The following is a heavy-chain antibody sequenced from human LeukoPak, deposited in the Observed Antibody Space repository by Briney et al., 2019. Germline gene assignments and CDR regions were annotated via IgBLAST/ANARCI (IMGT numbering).Heavy chain of an antibody. V-gene: IGHV4-59*12. CDR2: IYYSGST. CDR1: GGSISSYY. Sequence: SETLSLTCTVSGGSISSYYWSWIRQPPGKGLEWIGYIYYSGSTNYNPSLKSRVTMSVDTSKNQFSLKLSSVTAADTAVYYCARDYGPSYFDYWGQGTLVTVSS. CDR3: ARDYGPSYFDY. J-gene: IGHJ4*02. D-gene: IGHD3-10*01.